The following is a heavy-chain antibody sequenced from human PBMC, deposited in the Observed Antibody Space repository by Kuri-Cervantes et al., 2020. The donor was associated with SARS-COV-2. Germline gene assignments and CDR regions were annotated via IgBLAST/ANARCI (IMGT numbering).Heavy chain of an antibody. J-gene: IGHJ4*02. D-gene: IGHD3-3*01. V-gene: IGHV4-39*01. CDR1: GFSFSDYG. CDR3: ARQRGGFLEWLLYYDY. Sequence: GSLRLSCAASGFSFSDYGMSWFRQPPGKGLEWIGRIYYSGSTYYNPSLKSRVTISVDTSKNQFSLKLSSVTAADTAVYYCARQRGGFLEWLLYYDYWGQGTLVTVSS. CDR2: IYYSGST.